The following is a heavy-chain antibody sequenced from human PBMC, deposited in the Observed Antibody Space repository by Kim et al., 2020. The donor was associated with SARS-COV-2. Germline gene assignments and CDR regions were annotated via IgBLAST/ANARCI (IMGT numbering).Heavy chain of an antibody. D-gene: IGHD3-3*01. J-gene: IGHJ4*02. Sequence: YPDSVNGRVTISRDNANNPLYLQMNSLRAEDTAVYHCVRGGVVVSTSSDYWGQGTLVTVSS. V-gene: IGHV3-74*01. CDR3: VRGGVVVSTSSDY.